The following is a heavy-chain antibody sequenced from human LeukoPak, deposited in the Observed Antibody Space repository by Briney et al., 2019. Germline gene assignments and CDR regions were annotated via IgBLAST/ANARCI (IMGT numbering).Heavy chain of an antibody. Sequence: GGSLRLSCAASGFTFASYSMNWVRQAPGKGLEWVSSISGDSTYIYNAGSVKGRFTISRDNAQASPYLQMIILRADDTAVYYCARVSGRLERQSDLDYWGQGTLVIVSS. CDR2: ISGDSTYI. V-gene: IGHV3-21*01. CDR1: GFTFASYS. J-gene: IGHJ4*02. D-gene: IGHD1-1*01. CDR3: ARVSGRLERQSDLDY.